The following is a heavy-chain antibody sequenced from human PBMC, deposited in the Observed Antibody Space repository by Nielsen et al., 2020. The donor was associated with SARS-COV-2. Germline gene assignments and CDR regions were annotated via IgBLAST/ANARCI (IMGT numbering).Heavy chain of an antibody. J-gene: IGHJ6*02. CDR1: GYTFTGYY. CDR2: INPSGGST. Sequence: ASVKVSCKASGYTFTGYYMHWVRQAPGQGLEWMGIINPSGGSTSYAQKFEGRVTMTEDTSTDTAYMALRSLRSEDTAVYYCATSDFTIIPLFWGQGTAVTVSS. D-gene: IGHD3-3*01. V-gene: IGHV1-46*01. CDR3: ATSDFTIIPLF.